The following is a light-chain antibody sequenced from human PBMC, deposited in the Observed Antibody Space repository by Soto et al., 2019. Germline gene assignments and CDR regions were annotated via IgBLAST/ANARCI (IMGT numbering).Light chain of an antibody. CDR1: SGSIASKY. CDR3: QSYDSSLQRV. CDR2: QDN. J-gene: IGLJ3*02. Sequence: NFMLTQPHSVSESPGKTVTISCTRSSGSIASKYVQWYQQRPGSAPAPVIYQDNQRPSGVPDRFSASIDISSNSASLTISGLEPDDESEYYCQSYDSSLQRVFGGGTKLTVL. V-gene: IGLV6-57*03.